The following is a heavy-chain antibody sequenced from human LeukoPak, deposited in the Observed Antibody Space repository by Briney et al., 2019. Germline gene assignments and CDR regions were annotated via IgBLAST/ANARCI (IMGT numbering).Heavy chain of an antibody. Sequence: GGSLRLSCAASGFTFSSYWMSWVRQAPGKGLEWVANIKQDGSEKYYVDSVKGRFTISRDNAKNSLYLQMNSLRAEDTAVYYCARDISSGSYRFDYWGQGTLVTVSS. CDR3: ARDISSGSYRFDY. CDR1: GFTFSSYW. CDR2: IKQDGSEK. V-gene: IGHV3-7*01. D-gene: IGHD1-26*01. J-gene: IGHJ4*02.